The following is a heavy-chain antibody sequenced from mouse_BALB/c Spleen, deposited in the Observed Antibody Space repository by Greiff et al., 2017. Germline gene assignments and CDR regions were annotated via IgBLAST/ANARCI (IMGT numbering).Heavy chain of an antibody. CDR3: TREHSSGYVGDY. CDR1: GYTFTSYW. CDR2: IDPSDSYT. D-gene: IGHD3-1*01. V-gene: IGHV1S127*01. Sequence: QVQLQQSGAELVKPGASVKMSCKASGYTFTSYWMHWVKQRPGQGLEWIGVIDPSDSYTSYNQKFKGKATLTVDTSSSTAYMQLSSLTSEDSAVYYCTREHSSGYVGDYWGQGTTLTVSS. J-gene: IGHJ2*01.